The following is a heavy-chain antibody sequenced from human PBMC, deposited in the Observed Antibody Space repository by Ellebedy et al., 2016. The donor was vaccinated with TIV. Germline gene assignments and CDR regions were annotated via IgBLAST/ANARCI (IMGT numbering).Heavy chain of an antibody. D-gene: IGHD2-2*01. CDR1: GYTFTGYY. Sequence: ASVKVSCKASGYTFTGYYMHWVRQAPGQGLEWMGWINPNSGGTNYVQKFQGWVTMTRDTSISTAYMELSRLRSDDTAVYYCAKDSFTGFGSSYSFDFWGQGTLVTVSS. CDR2: INPNSGGT. CDR3: AKDSFTGFGSSYSFDF. J-gene: IGHJ4*02. V-gene: IGHV1-2*04.